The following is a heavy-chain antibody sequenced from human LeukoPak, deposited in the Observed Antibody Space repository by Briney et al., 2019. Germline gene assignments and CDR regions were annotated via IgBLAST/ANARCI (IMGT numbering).Heavy chain of an antibody. CDR1: GYTFTGYY. CDR2: INPNSGGT. V-gene: IGHV1-2*02. Sequence: ASVTVSCKASGYTFTGYYMHWVRQAPGQGLEWMGWINPNSGGTNYAQKFQGRVTMTRDTSISTAYMELSRLRSDDTAVYYCARDTSYSSGWYKDYWGQGTLVTVSS. D-gene: IGHD6-19*01. J-gene: IGHJ4*02. CDR3: ARDTSYSSGWYKDY.